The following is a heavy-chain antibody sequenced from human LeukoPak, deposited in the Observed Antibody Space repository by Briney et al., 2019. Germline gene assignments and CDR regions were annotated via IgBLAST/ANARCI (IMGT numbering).Heavy chain of an antibody. J-gene: IGHJ6*04. CDR2: ISYDGSNK. CDR3: ARDLWFGELLRYYYYGMDV. V-gene: IGHV3-30*04. Sequence: GRSLRLSCAASGFTFSSYAMHWVRQAPGKGLEWVAVISYDGSNKYYADSVKGRFTISRDNSKNTLYLQMNSLRAEDTAVYYCARDLWFGELLRYYYYGMDVWGKGTTVTVSP. D-gene: IGHD3-10*01. CDR1: GFTFSSYA.